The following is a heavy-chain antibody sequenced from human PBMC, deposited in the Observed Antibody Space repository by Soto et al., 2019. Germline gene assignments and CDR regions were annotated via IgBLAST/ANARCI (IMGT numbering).Heavy chain of an antibody. CDR3: ARDDSGYDLNCYYYYYMDD. J-gene: IGHJ6*03. CDR1: GFTFSSYS. D-gene: IGHD5-12*01. V-gene: IGHV3-21*01. Sequence: EVQLVESGGGLVKPGGSLRLSCAASGFTFSSYSMNWVRQAPGKGLEWVSSISSSSSYIYYADSVKGRFTISRDNAKNSLYMQMNSLRAEETAVYYCARDDSGYDLNCYYYYYMDDWGKRTTVTDYS. CDR2: ISSSSSYI.